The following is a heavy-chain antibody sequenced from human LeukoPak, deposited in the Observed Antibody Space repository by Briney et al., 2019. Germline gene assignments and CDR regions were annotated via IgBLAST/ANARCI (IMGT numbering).Heavy chain of an antibody. CDR3: ARGEVAIFGVGARGSDY. CDR1: GYTFTGYY. Sequence: ASVKVSCKASGYTFTGYYMHWVRQAPGQGLEWMGWINPNSGGTNYAQKFQGRVTMTRDTSISTAYMELSRLRSDDTAVYYCARGEVAIFGVGARGSDYWGQGTLVTVYS. CDR2: INPNSGGT. J-gene: IGHJ4*02. V-gene: IGHV1-2*02. D-gene: IGHD3-3*01.